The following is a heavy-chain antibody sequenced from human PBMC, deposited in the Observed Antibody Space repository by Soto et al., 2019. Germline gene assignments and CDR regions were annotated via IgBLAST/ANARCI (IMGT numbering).Heavy chain of an antibody. CDR2: IKQDGSEK. V-gene: IGHV3-7*01. J-gene: IGHJ6*03. Sequence: VGSLRLSCAASGFSFRDYWMTWVRQAPGKGLDWVANIKQDGSEKYYLDSLKGRFTISRDNAKNSVYLLMNSLRAEDTAVYYCARGKDGRRAGTYYFDKDVRDKGTTVTVSS. D-gene: IGHD2-8*01. CDR1: GFSFRDYW. CDR3: ARGKDGRRAGTYYFDKDV.